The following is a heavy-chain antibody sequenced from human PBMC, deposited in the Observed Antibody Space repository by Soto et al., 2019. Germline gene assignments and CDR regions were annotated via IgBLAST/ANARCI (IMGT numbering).Heavy chain of an antibody. Sequence: GASVKVSCKASGYTFTSYGISWVRQAPGQGLEWMGWISAYNGNTNYAQKLQGRVTMTTDTSTSTAYMELRSLRSDDTAVYYCARVAAVAGNDAFDLWGQGTMVTVSS. J-gene: IGHJ3*01. CDR1: GYTFTSYG. V-gene: IGHV1-18*04. D-gene: IGHD6-19*01. CDR3: ARVAAVAGNDAFDL. CDR2: ISAYNGNT.